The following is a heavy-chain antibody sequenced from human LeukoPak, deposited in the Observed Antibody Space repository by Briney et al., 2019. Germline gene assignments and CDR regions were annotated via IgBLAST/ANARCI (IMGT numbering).Heavy chain of an antibody. V-gene: IGHV3-30*02. J-gene: IGHJ4*02. CDR2: IRYDGNTE. Sequence: GGSLRLSCAASGFTFNSNGMHWVRQAPGKRLEWVAFIRYDGNTEYYADSVKGRFTISRDNSKNTLYLQMNSLRAEDTAVYYCARGDGAVAGTDFDYWGQGTLVTVSS. CDR3: ARGDGAVAGTDFDY. D-gene: IGHD6-19*01. CDR1: GFTFNSNG.